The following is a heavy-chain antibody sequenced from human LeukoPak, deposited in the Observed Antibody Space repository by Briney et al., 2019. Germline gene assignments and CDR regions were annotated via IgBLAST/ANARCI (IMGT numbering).Heavy chain of an antibody. V-gene: IGHV1-69*13. CDR3: ARDQVPYDSSGYYFY. CDR2: IIPIFGTA. CDR1: GGTFSSYA. Sequence: SVKVSRKASGGTFSSYAISWVRQAPGQGLEWMGGIIPIFGTANYAQKFQGRVTITADESTSTAYMELSSLRSEDTAVYYCARDQVPYDSSGYYFYWGQGTLVTVSS. D-gene: IGHD3-22*01. J-gene: IGHJ4*02.